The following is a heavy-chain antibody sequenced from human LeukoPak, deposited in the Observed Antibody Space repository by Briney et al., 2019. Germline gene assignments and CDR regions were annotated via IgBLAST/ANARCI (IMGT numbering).Heavy chain of an antibody. D-gene: IGHD3-9*01. CDR3: ARRGDILTDYAFDY. CDR2: IYYSGTT. J-gene: IGHJ4*02. CDR1: GGSINSNSHH. V-gene: IGHV4-39*01. Sequence: SETLSLTCSVPGGSINSNSHHWDWIRQAPGKGLEWIGNIYYSGTTSYNPSLKSRVTISVDTSKNQFSLRLSSVTAADTAVYYCARRGDILTDYAFDYWGQGTLVTVSS.